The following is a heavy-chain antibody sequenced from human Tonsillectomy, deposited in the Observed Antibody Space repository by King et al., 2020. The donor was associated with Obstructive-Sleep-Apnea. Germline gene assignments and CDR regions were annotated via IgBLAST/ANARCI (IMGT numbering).Heavy chain of an antibody. CDR1: GGSISSYY. CDR2: IDYSGST. Sequence: VQLQEAGPGLVKPSETLSLTCTVSGGSISSYYWSWIRQPPGKGLEWIGYIDYSGSTNYKPSLKSRVTISVDTSKNQFSLKLSSVTAADTAVYYCARHQYYYDGFDYWGQGTLVTVSS. CDR3: ARHQYYYDGFDY. D-gene: IGHD3-22*01. J-gene: IGHJ4*02. V-gene: IGHV4-59*08.